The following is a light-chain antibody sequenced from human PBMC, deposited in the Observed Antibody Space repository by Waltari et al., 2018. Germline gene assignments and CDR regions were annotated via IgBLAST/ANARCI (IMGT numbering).Light chain of an antibody. CDR2: EAS. Sequence: EIVLTQSPGTLSLSPGERATLSCRASQSSSKYLVWYQQKPGQAPRLLIYEASIRATGIPDRFSGSGSGTDFSLIISRLEPEDFAVYYCQKYEALPATFGQGTKVEIK. CDR1: QSSSKY. J-gene: IGKJ1*01. V-gene: IGKV3-20*01. CDR3: QKYEALPAT.